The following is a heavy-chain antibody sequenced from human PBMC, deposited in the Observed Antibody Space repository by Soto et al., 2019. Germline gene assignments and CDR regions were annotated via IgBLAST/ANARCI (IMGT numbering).Heavy chain of an antibody. J-gene: IGHJ6*04. V-gene: IGHV4-39*01. Sequence: PSETLSLTCTVSGGSISSSSYYWGWIRQPPGKGLEWIGSIYYSGSTYYNPSLKSRVTISVDTSKNQFSLKLSSVTAADTAVDYGARQVGAFHDWVFGTGKNYYYSGMDVGGKGTTAPVSS. D-gene: IGHD1-26*01. CDR3: ARQVGAFHDWVFGTGKNYYYSGMDV. CDR1: GGSISSSSYY. CDR2: IYYSGST.